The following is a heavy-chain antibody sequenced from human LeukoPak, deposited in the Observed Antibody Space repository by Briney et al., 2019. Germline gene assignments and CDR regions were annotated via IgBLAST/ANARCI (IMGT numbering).Heavy chain of an antibody. D-gene: IGHD3-22*01. CDR1: GFTFSSYG. J-gene: IGHJ4*02. V-gene: IGHV3-30*03. Sequence: PGGSLRLSCAASGFTFSSYGMHWVRQAPGKGLEWVAVISYDGSIKYYADSVKGRFTISRDNSKNTLYLQMNSLRSEDTAVYYWGGGGTYYYDSSGGYFDYWGQGTLVTVSS. CDR2: ISYDGSIK. CDR3: GGGGTYYYDSSGGYFDY.